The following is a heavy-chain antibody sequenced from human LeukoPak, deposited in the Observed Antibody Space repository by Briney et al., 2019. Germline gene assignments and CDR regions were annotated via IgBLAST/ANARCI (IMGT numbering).Heavy chain of an antibody. V-gene: IGHV4-39*01. CDR2: IYYSGST. J-gene: IGHJ4*02. Sequence: SEILSLTCTVSGGSISSSSYYWGWIRQPPGKGLEWIGSIYYSGSTYYNPSLKSRVTISVDTSKNQFSLKLSSVTAADTAVYYCAGGIAAAGPSFDYWGQGTLVTVSS. CDR1: GGSISSSSYY. CDR3: AGGIAAAGPSFDY. D-gene: IGHD6-13*01.